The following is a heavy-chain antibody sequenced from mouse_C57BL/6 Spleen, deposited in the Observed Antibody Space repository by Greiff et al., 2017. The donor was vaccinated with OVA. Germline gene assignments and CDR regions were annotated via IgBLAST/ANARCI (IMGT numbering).Heavy chain of an antibody. CDR3: ASYYDYDEGFAY. CDR1: GYTFTSYW. J-gene: IGHJ3*01. D-gene: IGHD2-4*01. V-gene: IGHV1-69*01. Sequence: VQLQESGAELVMPGASVKLSCKASGYTFTSYWMHWVKQRPGQGLEWIGEIDPSDSYTNYNQKFKGKSTLTVDKSSSTAYMQLSSLTSEDSAVYDCASYYDYDEGFAYWGQGTLVTVSA. CDR2: IDPSDSYT.